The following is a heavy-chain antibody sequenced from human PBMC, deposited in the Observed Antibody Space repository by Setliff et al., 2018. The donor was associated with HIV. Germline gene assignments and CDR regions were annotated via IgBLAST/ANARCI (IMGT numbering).Heavy chain of an antibody. CDR3: ARDPAFRRYYDILTGYSPSWFDP. CDR2: ISAYNGNT. CDR1: AYTFTSYG. Sequence: ASVKVSCKASAYTFTSYGISWLRQAPGQGLEWMGWISAYNGNTNYAQKLQGRVTMTTDTSTSTAYMELRSLRSDDTAVYYCARDPAFRRYYDILTGYSPSWFDPWGQGTLVTVSS. J-gene: IGHJ5*02. V-gene: IGHV1-18*01. D-gene: IGHD3-9*01.